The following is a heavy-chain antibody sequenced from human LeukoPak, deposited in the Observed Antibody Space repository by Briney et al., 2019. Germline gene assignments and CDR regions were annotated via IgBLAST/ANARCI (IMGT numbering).Heavy chain of an antibody. CDR1: GFTFSSYS. CDR3: ARDAYSSAPKPDY. V-gene: IGHV3-21*04. Sequence: GGSLRLSWAASGFTFSSYSMNWVSQAPGKGLEWVSSISSSSSYIYYADSVKGRFTISRENAKNLLFLQMNSLRAEDTAVYYCARDAYSSAPKPDYWGQGTLVTVSS. D-gene: IGHD6-25*01. CDR2: ISSSSSYI. J-gene: IGHJ4*02.